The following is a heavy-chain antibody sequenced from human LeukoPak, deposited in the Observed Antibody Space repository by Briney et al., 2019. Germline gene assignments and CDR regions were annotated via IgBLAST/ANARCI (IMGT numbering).Heavy chain of an antibody. D-gene: IGHD2-15*01. J-gene: IGHJ5*02. V-gene: IGHV1-8*01. Sequence: ASVKVSCTASGYSFTSYDINWVRQATGQGLEWMGWMNPNSGNTGYAQKFQGRVTMTRNTSISTAYMELSSLRSEDTAVYYCARVGLSRGGFDPWGQGTLVTVSS. CDR1: GYSFTSYD. CDR2: MNPNSGNT. CDR3: ARVGLSRGGFDP.